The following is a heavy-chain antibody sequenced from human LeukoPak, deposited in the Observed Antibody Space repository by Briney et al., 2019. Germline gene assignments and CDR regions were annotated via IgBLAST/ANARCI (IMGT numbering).Heavy chain of an antibody. D-gene: IGHD3-22*01. V-gene: IGHV5-51*01. CDR3: ARQSTYYYDGSVYHDAFDI. Sequence: GDSLKISCKGSGYTFTNYWIGWVRQMPGKGLEWMGILYPGDSDTRYSPSFQGQVTVSADKSTSTAYLQWSSLKASDTAMYFCARQSTYYYDGSVYHDAFDIWGQGTMVTVSS. J-gene: IGHJ3*02. CDR1: GYTFTNYW. CDR2: LYPGDSDT.